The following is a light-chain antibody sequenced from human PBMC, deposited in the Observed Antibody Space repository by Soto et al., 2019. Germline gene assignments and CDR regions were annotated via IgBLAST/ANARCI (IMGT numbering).Light chain of an antibody. J-gene: IGKJ5*01. CDR1: QGIASY. Sequence: DIQLTQSPSFLSASAGDGIAISCRASQGIASYLAWYQQKPGKAPKLLIHTASTLQSGVPSRFSGSGAGAEFTLTISSLQPEDFATYYCQQRHSYPITFGQGTRLEIK. CDR2: TAS. CDR3: QQRHSYPIT. V-gene: IGKV1-9*01.